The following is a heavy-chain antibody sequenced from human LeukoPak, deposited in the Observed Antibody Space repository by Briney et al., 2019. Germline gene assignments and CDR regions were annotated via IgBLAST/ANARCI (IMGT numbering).Heavy chain of an antibody. J-gene: IGHJ5*02. CDR2: IYYSGST. D-gene: IGHD3-22*01. CDR1: GGPISSYY. CDR3: ARLNEYYDSSGMFDP. Sequence: PSETLSLTCTVSGGPISSYYWSWIRQPPGKGLEWIGYIYYSGSTNYNPSLKSRVTISVDTSKNQFSLKLSSVTAADTAVYYCARLNEYYDSSGMFDPWGQGTLVTVSS. V-gene: IGHV4-59*01.